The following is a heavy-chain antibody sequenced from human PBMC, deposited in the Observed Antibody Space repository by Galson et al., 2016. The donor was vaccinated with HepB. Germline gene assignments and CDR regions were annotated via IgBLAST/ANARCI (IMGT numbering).Heavy chain of an antibody. V-gene: IGHV3-48*02. J-gene: IGHJ4*02. CDR1: GFSLSSYS. CDR2: IRSTGTTT. CDR3: ARDPHSLDF. D-gene: IGHD2-21*01. Sequence: SLRLSCAASGFSLSSYSMNWVRQAPGKGLEWVSYIRSTGTTTHYADYVKGRLTISRDVAENSVYLQMNSLREEDTAVYYCARDPHSLDFWGQGTLVTVSS.